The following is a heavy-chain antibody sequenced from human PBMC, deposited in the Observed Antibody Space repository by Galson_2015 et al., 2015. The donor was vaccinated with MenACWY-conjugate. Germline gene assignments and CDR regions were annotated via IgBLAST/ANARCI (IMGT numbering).Heavy chain of an antibody. Sequence: SLRLSCAASGFTFSDHYMDWVRQAPGKGLEWVGRTRNKANSYTTEYAASVKGRFTISRDDSKDSLYLQMNSLKTEDTAVYYCASLVPGFGEFDYWGQGTLVTVSS. V-gene: IGHV3-72*01. CDR3: ASLVPGFGEFDY. CDR2: TRNKANSYTT. J-gene: IGHJ4*02. CDR1: GFTFSDHY. D-gene: IGHD3-10*01.